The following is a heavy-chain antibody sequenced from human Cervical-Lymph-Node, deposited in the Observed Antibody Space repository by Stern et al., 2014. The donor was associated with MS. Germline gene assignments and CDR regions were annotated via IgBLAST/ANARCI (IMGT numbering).Heavy chain of an antibody. CDR2: IIPIIGTA. CDR1: GGTLRSFA. D-gene: IGHD3-9*01. CDR3: ARDGYDILTGYGMDV. V-gene: IGHV1-69*01. J-gene: IGHJ6*02. Sequence: VQLADSGAEVKKPGSSVRVSCKASGGTLRSFAISWVRQAPGQGLEWMGGIIPIIGTATYAQRFQDRVTLTADESTSTAYMDLSSLRSEDTAVYYCARDGYDILTGYGMDVWGQGTTVIVSS.